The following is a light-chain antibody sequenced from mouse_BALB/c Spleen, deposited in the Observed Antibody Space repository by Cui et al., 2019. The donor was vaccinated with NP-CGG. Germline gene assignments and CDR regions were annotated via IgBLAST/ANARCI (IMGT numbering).Light chain of an antibody. J-gene: IGLJ1*01. V-gene: IGLV1*01. Sequence: QAVVTQESALTTSPGETVTLTCRSSTGAVTTSNHAKWVQEKPDHLFTGLIGDTNNRAPGVPARFSGSLIGDKAALTITGAQTEDEAIYFCALWYSNHWVFGGGTKLTVI. CDR3: ALWYSNHWV. CDR2: DTN. CDR1: TGAVTTSNH.